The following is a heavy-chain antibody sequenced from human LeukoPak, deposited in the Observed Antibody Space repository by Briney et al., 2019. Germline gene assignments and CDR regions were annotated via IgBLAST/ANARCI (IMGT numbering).Heavy chain of an antibody. Sequence: VIIPIFGTANYAQKFQGRVTITTEESTSTAYMELSSLRSEDTAVYYCARHYYDRSAFDIWGQGTMVTVSS. V-gene: IGHV1-69*05. J-gene: IGHJ3*02. D-gene: IGHD3-22*01. CDR2: IIPIFGTA. CDR3: ARHYYDRSAFDI.